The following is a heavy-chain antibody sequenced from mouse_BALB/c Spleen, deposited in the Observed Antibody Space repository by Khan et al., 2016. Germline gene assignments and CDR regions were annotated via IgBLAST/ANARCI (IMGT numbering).Heavy chain of an antibody. CDR3: ARAGGYFDV. V-gene: IGHV5-6-5*01. CDR2: IISGGNT. CDR1: EFTFSYYA. Sequence: EVELVESGGGLVKPGGSLKLSCAASEFTFSYYAMSWVRQTPEKRLEWVASIISGGNTYYPDSVKGRFTISRDNARNILYLQMSSLGSEDTAMYYCARAGGYFDVWGAGTTVTVSS. J-gene: IGHJ1*01.